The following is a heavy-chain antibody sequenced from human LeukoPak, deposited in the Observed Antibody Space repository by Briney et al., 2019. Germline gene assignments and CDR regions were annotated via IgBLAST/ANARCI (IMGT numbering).Heavy chain of an antibody. Sequence: SGPALVKPTQTLTLTCTFSGFSLSTSGMCVSWIRQPPVKALEWLALIDWDDDKYYITSLKTRLTISKDTSKNQVVLTMTNMDPVDTATYYCARTDSDYDYVWGSYRFNWFDPWGQGTLVT. V-gene: IGHV2-70*01. CDR3: ARTDSDYDYVWGSYRFNWFDP. J-gene: IGHJ5*02. D-gene: IGHD3-16*02. CDR2: IDWDDDK. CDR1: GFSLSTSGMC.